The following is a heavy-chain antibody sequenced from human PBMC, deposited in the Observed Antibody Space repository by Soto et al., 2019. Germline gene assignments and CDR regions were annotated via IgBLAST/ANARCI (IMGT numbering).Heavy chain of an antibody. V-gene: IGHV3-21*01. CDR2: ISSTTNYI. J-gene: IGHJ4*02. CDR1: GFTFTRYS. CDR3: ARESEDLTSNFDY. Sequence: WGSLRLSCAASGFTFTRYSINWFRHSPGKGLEWVSSISSTTNYIYYADSMKGRFTVSRDNAKNSVYLEMNSLSAEDTAVYYCARESEDLTSNFDYWGQGTLVTVSS.